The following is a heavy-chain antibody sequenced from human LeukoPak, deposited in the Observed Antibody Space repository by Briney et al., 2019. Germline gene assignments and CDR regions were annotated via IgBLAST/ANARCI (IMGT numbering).Heavy chain of an antibody. CDR2: ISSNGSNT. Sequence: GGSLRLSCVASGFPFSTYAMHWVRQAPGKGLEYVSGISSNGSNTNYADSVEGRFTISRDNSKNTLYLRMGSLRLGDMAVYYCARVSGYSYGQWGQGTLVTVSS. J-gene: IGHJ4*02. CDR3: ARVSGYSYGQ. CDR1: GFPFSTYA. D-gene: IGHD5-18*01. V-gene: IGHV3-64*02.